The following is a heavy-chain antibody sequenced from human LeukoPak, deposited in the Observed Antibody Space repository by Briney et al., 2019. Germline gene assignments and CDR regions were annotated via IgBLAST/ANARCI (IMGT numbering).Heavy chain of an antibody. J-gene: IGHJ4*02. CDR1: GLTFSSYA. CDR2: IKQDGSKK. CDR3: TRVGYIDEGIDY. Sequence: GGSLRLSCAASGLTFSSYAMTWVRQAPGKGLEWVANIKQDGSKKSYVDSVKGRFTISRDNAKNSLYLQMNSLRAEDTAIYYCTRVGYIDEGIDYWGQGTLVTVSS. D-gene: IGHD5-24*01. V-gene: IGHV3-7*04.